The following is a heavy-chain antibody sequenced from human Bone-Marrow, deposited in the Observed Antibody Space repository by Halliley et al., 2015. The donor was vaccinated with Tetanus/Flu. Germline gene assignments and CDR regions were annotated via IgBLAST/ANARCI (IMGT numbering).Heavy chain of an antibody. V-gene: IGHV4-38-2*02. Sequence: TLSLTCTVSNYSISTDDYWGWIRQFPGVGLEWIGSIYYSGSTYYNPSFRSRVTMSVDRSKNQFSLRLTSLTAADTAVYYCARNESRRAPNGINVFDIWGQGITVTVAS. CDR1: NYSISTDDY. D-gene: IGHD1-1*01. J-gene: IGHJ3*02. CDR2: IYYSGST. CDR3: ARNESRRAPNGINVFDI.